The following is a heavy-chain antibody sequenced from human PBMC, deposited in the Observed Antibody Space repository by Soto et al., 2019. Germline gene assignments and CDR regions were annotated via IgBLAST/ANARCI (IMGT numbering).Heavy chain of an antibody. J-gene: IGHJ6*02. D-gene: IGHD6-13*01. V-gene: IGHV5-51*01. CDR3: AARIAAAGTRYYYYGMDV. CDR2: IYPGDSDT. CDR1: GYSFTSYW. Sequence: PGESLKISCKGSGYSFTSYWIGWVRQMPGKGLEWMGIIYPGDSDTRYSPSLQGQVTISADKSISTAYLQWSSLKASDTAMYYCAARIAAAGTRYYYYGMDVWGQGTTVTVSS.